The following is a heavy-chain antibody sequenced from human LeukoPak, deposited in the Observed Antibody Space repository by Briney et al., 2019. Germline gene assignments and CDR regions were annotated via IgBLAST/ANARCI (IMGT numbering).Heavy chain of an antibody. CDR1: GGSISSGDYY. J-gene: IGHJ4*02. V-gene: IGHV4-30-4*01. Sequence: SETLSLTCTVSGGSISSGDYYWSWIRQPPGKGLEWIGYIYYSGSTYYNPSLKSRVTISVDTSKNQFSLKLSSVTAADTAVHYCARAYCSGGSCPLNYWGQGTLVTVSS. CDR3: ARAYCSGGSCPLNY. CDR2: IYYSGST. D-gene: IGHD2-15*01.